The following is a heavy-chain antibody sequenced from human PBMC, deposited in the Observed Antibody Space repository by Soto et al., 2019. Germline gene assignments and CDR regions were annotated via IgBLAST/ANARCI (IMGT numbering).Heavy chain of an antibody. D-gene: IGHD3-22*01. CDR1: GFPYSAYA. CDR3: ARDRVESGYPEYFQH. CDR2: IGGSGATI. V-gene: IGHV3-23*01. Sequence: GGSLRLSCAAPGFPYSAYAMNWVRPGPGKGLQWVSGIGGSGATIFYADSVKGRFTISRDNSKNTLYLQMNSLRAEDTAVYYCARDRVESGYPEYFQHWGQGTLVTVSS. J-gene: IGHJ1*01.